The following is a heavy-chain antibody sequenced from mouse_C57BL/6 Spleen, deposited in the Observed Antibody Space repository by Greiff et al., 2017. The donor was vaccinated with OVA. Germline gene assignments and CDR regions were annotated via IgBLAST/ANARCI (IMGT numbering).Heavy chain of an antibody. Sequence: QVQLQQPGAELVRPGSSVKLSCKASGYTFTSYWMHWVKQRPIQGLEWIGNIDPSDSETHYNQKFKDKATLTVDKSSSTAYMQLSSLTSEDSAVYYCARAGFTTVVATGAMDYWGQGTSVTVSS. D-gene: IGHD1-1*01. CDR1: GYTFTSYW. CDR2: IDPSDSET. J-gene: IGHJ4*01. V-gene: IGHV1-52*01. CDR3: ARAGFTTVVATGAMDY.